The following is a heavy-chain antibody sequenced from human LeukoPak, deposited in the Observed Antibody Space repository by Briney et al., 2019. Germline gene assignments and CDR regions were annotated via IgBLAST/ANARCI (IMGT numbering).Heavy chain of an antibody. CDR2: IYSGGNT. CDR3: ARRAGEYSHPYDY. D-gene: IGHD4-17*01. CDR1: GFTVSSNS. J-gene: IGHJ4*02. Sequence: GGSLRLSCTVSGFTVSSNSMSWVRQAPGKGLEWVSFIYSGGNTHYSDSVKGRFTTSRDNSKNTLYLQMNSLRAEDTAVYYCARRAGEYSHPYDYWGQETLVTVSS. V-gene: IGHV3-53*01.